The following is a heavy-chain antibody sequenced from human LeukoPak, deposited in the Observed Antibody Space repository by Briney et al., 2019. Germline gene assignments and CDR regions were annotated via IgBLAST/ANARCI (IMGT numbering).Heavy chain of an antibody. J-gene: IGHJ3*02. CDR1: GGSFSGYY. CDR3: ARGRVRATFDI. D-gene: IGHD5-12*01. V-gene: IGHV4-34*01. Sequence: SETLFLTCAVYGGSFSGYYWSWIRQPPGKGLEWIGEINHSGSTNYNPSLKSRVTISVDTSKNQFSLKLSSVTAADTAVYYCARGRVRATFDIWGQGTMVTVSS. CDR2: INHSGST.